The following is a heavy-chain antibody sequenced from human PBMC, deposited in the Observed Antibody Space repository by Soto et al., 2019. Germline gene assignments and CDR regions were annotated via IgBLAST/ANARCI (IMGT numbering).Heavy chain of an antibody. Sequence: SETLSLTCTVSGGSISSSSYYWGWIRQPPGKGLEWIGSIYYSGSTYYNPSLKSRVTISVDTSKNQFSLKLSSVTAADTAVYYCARSTGETFYYYYGMDVWGQGTTVTVSS. J-gene: IGHJ6*02. CDR1: GGSISSSSYY. CDR2: IYYSGST. D-gene: IGHD7-27*01. CDR3: ARSTGETFYYYYGMDV. V-gene: IGHV4-39*01.